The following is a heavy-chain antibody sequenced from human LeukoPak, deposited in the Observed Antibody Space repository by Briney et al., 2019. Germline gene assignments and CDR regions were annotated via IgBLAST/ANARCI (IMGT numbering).Heavy chain of an antibody. CDR2: IRSKGNSYAT. J-gene: IGHJ6*02. D-gene: IGHD4-17*01. Sequence: GGSLRLSCAASGFTFSSYGMHWVRQASGKGLEWVGRIRSKGNSYATAYAASVKGRFTISRDDSKNTAYLQMNSLKTEDTAVYYCTAPYGDYVEYYYYYGMDVWGQGTTVTVSS. V-gene: IGHV3-73*01. CDR3: TAPYGDYVEYYYYYGMDV. CDR1: GFTFSSYG.